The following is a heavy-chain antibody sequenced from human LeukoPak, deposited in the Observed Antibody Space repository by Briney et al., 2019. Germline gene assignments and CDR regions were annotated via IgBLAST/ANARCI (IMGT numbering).Heavy chain of an antibody. J-gene: IGHJ5*02. V-gene: IGHV4-59*12. CDR3: ARRSGWPQHLNWFDP. D-gene: IGHD3-3*02. CDR2: IYYSGST. CDR1: GGSISNYY. Sequence: SETLSLTCTVSGGSISNYYWSWIRQPPGKGLEWIGYIYYSGSTNYNPSLKSRVTISVDTSKNQFSLKLSSVTAADTAVYYCARRSGWPQHLNWFDPWGQGTLVTVSS.